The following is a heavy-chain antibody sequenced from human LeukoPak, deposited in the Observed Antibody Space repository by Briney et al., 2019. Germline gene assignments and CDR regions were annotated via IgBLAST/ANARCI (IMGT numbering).Heavy chain of an antibody. J-gene: IGHJ2*01. CDR3: ARGTVATIGWYFDL. CDR1: GFTFSSYD. CDR2: IGAGGDP. V-gene: IGHV3-13*05. D-gene: IGHD5-12*01. Sequence: GGSLRLSCAASGFTFSSYDMHWVRHATGKGLEWVSTIGAGGDPYYPGSVKGRFTISRENAKNSLYLQMNSLRAGDTAMYYCARGTVATIGWYFDLGGRGTLVTVSS.